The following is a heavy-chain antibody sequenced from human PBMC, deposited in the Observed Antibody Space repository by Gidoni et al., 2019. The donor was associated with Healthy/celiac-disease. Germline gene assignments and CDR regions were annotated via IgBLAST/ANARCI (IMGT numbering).Heavy chain of an antibody. Sequence: EVQLVESGGGLVQPGRSLRLSCAASGFTFDDYAMHWVRQAPGKGLEWVSGISWNSGSIGYADSVKGRFTISRDNAKNSLYLQMNSLRAEDTALYYCAKGPHYGDYGIGDYWGQGTLVTVSS. CDR2: ISWNSGSI. CDR3: AKGPHYGDYGIGDY. J-gene: IGHJ4*02. D-gene: IGHD4-17*01. V-gene: IGHV3-9*01. CDR1: GFTFDDYA.